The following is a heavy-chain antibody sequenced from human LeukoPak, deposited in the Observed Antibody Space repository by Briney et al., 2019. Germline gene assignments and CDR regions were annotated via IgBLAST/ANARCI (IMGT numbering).Heavy chain of an antibody. CDR2: IYYGGST. Sequence: SETLSLTCTVSGGSISSSSYYWGWIRQPPGKGLEWIGSIYYGGSTYYHPSIKSRVTISVDTSKNQFFLKLSSVTAADAAVYYCARHGGGGGSLFDYWGQGTLVTVSS. CDR3: ARHGGGGGSLFDY. D-gene: IGHD3-16*01. V-gene: IGHV4-39*01. J-gene: IGHJ4*02. CDR1: GGSISSSSYY.